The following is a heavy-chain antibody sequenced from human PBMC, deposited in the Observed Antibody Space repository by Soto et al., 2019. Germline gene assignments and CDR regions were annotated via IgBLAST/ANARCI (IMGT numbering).Heavy chain of an antibody. V-gene: IGHV4-39*01. CDR2: IYYSGST. CDR3: ARIVVATLTI. D-gene: IGHD2-15*01. J-gene: IGHJ4*02. CDR1: GGSISSSSYY. Sequence: QLQLQESGPGLVKPSETLSLTCTVSGGSISSSSYYWGWIRQPPGKGLEWIGSIYYSGSTYYNPSLKGRVTISVDTSKNQFSLKLSSVTAADTAVYYCARIVVATLTIWGQGTLVTVSS.